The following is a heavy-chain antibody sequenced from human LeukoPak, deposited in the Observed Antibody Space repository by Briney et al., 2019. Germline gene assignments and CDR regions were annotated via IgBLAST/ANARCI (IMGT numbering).Heavy chain of an antibody. CDR1: GYTLTELS. J-gene: IGHJ4*02. CDR3: ATFFTDRDGYNAAYFDY. CDR2: FDPEDGET. V-gene: IGHV1-24*01. D-gene: IGHD5-24*01. Sequence: GASVKVSCKVSGYTLTELSMHWVRQAPGKGLEWRGGFDPEDGETIYAQKFQGRVTMTEDTSTDTAYMELSSLRSEDTAVYYCATFFTDRDGYNAAYFDYWGQGTLVTVSS.